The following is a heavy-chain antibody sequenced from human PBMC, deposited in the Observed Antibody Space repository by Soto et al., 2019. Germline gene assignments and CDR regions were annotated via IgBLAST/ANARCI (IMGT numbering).Heavy chain of an antibody. J-gene: IGHJ6*02. D-gene: IGHD3-22*01. CDR3: ASLGGMRHYDSSGGYGIDV. V-gene: IGHV1-8*01. CDR1: GYTFTSYD. CDR2: MNPNSGNT. Sequence: ASVKVSCKASGYTFTSYDINWVRQATGQGLEWMGWMNPNSGNTGYAQKFQGRVTMTRNTSISTAYMELSSLRSEDTAVYYCASLGGMRHYDSSGGYGIDVWGQGTTVTLAS.